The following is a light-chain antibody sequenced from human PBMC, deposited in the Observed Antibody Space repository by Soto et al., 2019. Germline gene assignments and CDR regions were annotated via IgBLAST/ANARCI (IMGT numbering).Light chain of an antibody. CDR1: QSVSSSY. Sequence: EIVLTQSPGTLSLSPGERATLSCRASQSVSSSYLAWYQQKPGQAPRLLIYGASRRATGIPDRFSGSGSGTDFTLTISRLEPEGFAVYFCQQYGSSPLTFGGGTKVEIK. CDR2: GAS. CDR3: QQYGSSPLT. J-gene: IGKJ4*01. V-gene: IGKV3-20*01.